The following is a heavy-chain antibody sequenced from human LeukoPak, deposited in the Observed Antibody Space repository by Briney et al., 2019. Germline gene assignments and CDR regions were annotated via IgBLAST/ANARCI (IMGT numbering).Heavy chain of an antibody. CDR2: IYSGGST. CDR3: ARGDSSGYYYFEY. Sequence: PGGSLRLSCAASGFTVSSNYMSWVRQAPGKGLEWVSVIYSGGSTYYADSVKGRFTISRDNSENTLYLQMNSLRAEDTAVYYCARGDSSGYYYFEYWGQGTPVTVSS. V-gene: IGHV3-53*01. D-gene: IGHD6-19*01. J-gene: IGHJ4*02. CDR1: GFTVSSNY.